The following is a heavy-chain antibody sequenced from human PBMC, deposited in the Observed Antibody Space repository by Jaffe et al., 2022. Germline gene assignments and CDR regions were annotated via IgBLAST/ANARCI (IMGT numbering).Heavy chain of an antibody. V-gene: IGHV3-30*02. Sequence: QVQLVESGGGVVQPGGSLRLSCAASGFTFSSYGMHWVRQAPGKGLEWVAFIRYDGSNKYYADSVKGRFTISRDNSKNTLYLQMNSLRAEDTAVYYCAKDGLRFLEWLFGPINWFDPWGQGTLVTVSS. CDR3: AKDGLRFLEWLFGPINWFDP. D-gene: IGHD3-3*01. J-gene: IGHJ5*02. CDR2: IRYDGSNK. CDR1: GFTFSSYG.